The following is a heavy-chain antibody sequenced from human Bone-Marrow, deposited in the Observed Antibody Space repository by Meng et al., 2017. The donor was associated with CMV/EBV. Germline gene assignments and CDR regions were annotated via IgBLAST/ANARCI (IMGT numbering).Heavy chain of an antibody. Sequence: SETLSLTCAVYGGSFSGYYWSWIRQPPGKGLEWIGEINHSGNTNYNPSLKSRVTISVDTSKNQFSLTLSSVTAADTAVYYCARVGRDGYNWLDDWGLGTLVTVSS. V-gene: IGHV4-34*01. CDR1: GGSFSGYY. CDR3: ARVGRDGYNWLDD. J-gene: IGHJ4*02. CDR2: INHSGNT. D-gene: IGHD5-24*01.